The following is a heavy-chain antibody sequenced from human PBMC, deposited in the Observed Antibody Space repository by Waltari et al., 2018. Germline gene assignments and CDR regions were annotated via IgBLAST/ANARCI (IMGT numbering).Heavy chain of an antibody. J-gene: IGHJ6*03. Sequence: QVQLQESGPGLVKPSQTLSLTCTVSGGSISSGAYYWSCIRQPPGKGLEWIGYIYYSGSTYYNPSLKSRVTISVDTSKNQFSLKLSSVTAADTAVYYCARGYSGYDGDYYYMDVWGKGTTVTVSS. CDR1: GGSISSGAYY. CDR3: ARGYSGYDGDYYYMDV. CDR2: IYYSGST. D-gene: IGHD5-12*01. V-gene: IGHV4-30-4*08.